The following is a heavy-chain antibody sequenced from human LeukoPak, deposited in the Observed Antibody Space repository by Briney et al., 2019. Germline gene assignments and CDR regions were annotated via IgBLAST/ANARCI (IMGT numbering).Heavy chain of an antibody. Sequence: PGRSLGLSCAASGFTFDDYAMHWVRQAPGKGLEWVSGISWNSGSIGYADSVKGRFTISRDNAKNSLYLQMNSLRAEDTALYYCAKDRRIAAAGALDYWGQGTLVTVSS. CDR3: AKDRRIAAAGALDY. D-gene: IGHD6-13*01. J-gene: IGHJ4*02. V-gene: IGHV3-9*01. CDR2: ISWNSGSI. CDR1: GFTFDDYA.